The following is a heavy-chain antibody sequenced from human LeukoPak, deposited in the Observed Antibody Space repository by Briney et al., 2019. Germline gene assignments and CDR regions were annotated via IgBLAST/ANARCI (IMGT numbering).Heavy chain of an antibody. CDR1: GFTFGIFA. D-gene: IGHD7-27*01. V-gene: IGHV3-23*01. Sequence: GGSLRLSCAASGFTFGIFAMSWVRQPPGKGLECVSAITNNGGTTYYADSVKGRFTISRDNSKNTLYLQLNSLRAEDTAVYYCAKDGSNWVFDYWGQGTLVTVSS. J-gene: IGHJ4*02. CDR2: ITNNGGTT. CDR3: AKDGSNWVFDY.